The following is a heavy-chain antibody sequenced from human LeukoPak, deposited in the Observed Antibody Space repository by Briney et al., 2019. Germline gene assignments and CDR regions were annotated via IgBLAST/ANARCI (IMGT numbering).Heavy chain of an antibody. CDR1: GLTFRSYA. Sequence: GGSLRLPCAASGLTFRSYAMHWARQAPGKGLEWVAVLPYEGSNEYYADSVKGRSTISRDNSKNTLYLQMNSLRADDTAVYYCGRPRGYCSGGSCHNYYYGMDVWGKGTTVTVSS. CDR2: LPYEGSNE. CDR3: GRPRGYCSGGSCHNYYYGMDV. D-gene: IGHD2-15*01. V-gene: IGHV3-30*04. J-gene: IGHJ6*04.